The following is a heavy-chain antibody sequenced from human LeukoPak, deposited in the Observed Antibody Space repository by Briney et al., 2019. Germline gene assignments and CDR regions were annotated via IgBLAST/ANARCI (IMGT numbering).Heavy chain of an antibody. CDR1: GFTFSNYA. V-gene: IGHV3-30-3*01. CDR2: ISFDGTNK. Sequence: SGGSLRLSCAASGFTFSNYAMHWVSQAPGKGLEWVAVISFDGTNKYYANSVQGRFTISRDNSKNTLYLQMNSLRAEDTALYYCARDMYDNGWSSFDYWGQGTLVTVSS. J-gene: IGHJ4*02. CDR3: ARDMYDNGWSSFDY. D-gene: IGHD3-10*01.